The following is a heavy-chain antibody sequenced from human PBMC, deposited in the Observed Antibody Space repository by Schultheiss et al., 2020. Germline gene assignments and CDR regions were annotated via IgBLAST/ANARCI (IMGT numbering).Heavy chain of an antibody. V-gene: IGHV4-39*06. CDR1: GGSISSSSYY. CDR3: ASERRYGMDV. Sequence: SETLSLTCTVSGGSISSSSYYWGWIRQHPGKGLECIGYIYYSRSTYYNLSLKSRVTISVDTSKNQFTLMLSSVTDADTAVYYWASERRYGMDVWGQGTTVTVSS. J-gene: IGHJ6*02. CDR2: IYYSRST.